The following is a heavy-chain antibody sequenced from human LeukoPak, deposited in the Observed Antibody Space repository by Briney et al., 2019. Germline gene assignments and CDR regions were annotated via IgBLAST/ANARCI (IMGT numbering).Heavy chain of an antibody. V-gene: IGHV4-34*01. CDR1: GGSLRGYY. CDR2: INHSGST. J-gene: IGHJ4*02. Sequence: PSENLSPTCAVYGGSLRGYYWSWVPQPPRKGLEWVGEINHSGSTNYNPSLKSRVTISVDTSKNQFSLKLSSVTAADTAVYYCASLYRGYSYGSRAFDYWGQGTLVTVSS. CDR3: ASLYRGYSYGSRAFDY. D-gene: IGHD5-18*01.